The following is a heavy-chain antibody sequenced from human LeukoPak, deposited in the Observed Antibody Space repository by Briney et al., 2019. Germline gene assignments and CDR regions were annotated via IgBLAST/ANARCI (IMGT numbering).Heavy chain of an antibody. CDR1: EFIFTNYG. CDR2: ISGSGGTT. CDR3: TKDIWRAAAAGAIDY. D-gene: IGHD6-13*01. Sequence: GGSLRLPCAGSEFIFTNYGMSWVRQGPGEGVEWVSSISGSGGTTYYADSVKGRFTISRDKSKNTLYLQMNSLRAEDTAVYYCTKDIWRAAAAGAIDYWGQGTLVTVSS. J-gene: IGHJ4*02. V-gene: IGHV3-23*01.